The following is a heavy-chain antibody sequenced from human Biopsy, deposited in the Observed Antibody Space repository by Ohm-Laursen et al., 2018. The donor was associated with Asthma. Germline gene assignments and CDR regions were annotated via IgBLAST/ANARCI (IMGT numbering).Heavy chain of an antibody. CDR3: ARDVMEWYLPAFDF. D-gene: IGHD3-3*01. CDR2: GASYCDWGIK. CDR1: GFTFSSYA. J-gene: IGHJ4*02. V-gene: IGHV3-30-3*01. Sequence: SLRLSCAAPGFTFSSYAMHWVRQAPGKGLEWVSVGASYCDWGIKYYADSVNGRFTASRDDSTNTLYLQMNSLRPDDTDVYYCARDVMEWYLPAFDFWGQGTLVTVSS.